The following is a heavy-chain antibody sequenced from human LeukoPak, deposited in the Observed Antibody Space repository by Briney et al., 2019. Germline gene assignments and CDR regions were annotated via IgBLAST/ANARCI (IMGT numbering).Heavy chain of an antibody. CDR3: ARSHPGYYFDY. Sequence: SETLSLTCTVSGGSISSYYWRWIRQPPGKGLEWIGYIYYSGSTNYNPSLKSRVTISVDTSKNQFSLKLSSVTAADTAVYYCARSHPGYYFDYWGQGTLVTVSS. CDR1: GGSISSYY. J-gene: IGHJ4*02. CDR2: IYYSGST. V-gene: IGHV4-59*01.